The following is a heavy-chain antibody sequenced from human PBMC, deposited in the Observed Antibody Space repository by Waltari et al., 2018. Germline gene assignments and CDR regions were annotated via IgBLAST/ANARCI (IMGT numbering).Heavy chain of an antibody. CDR3: ARRTLTADWYFDL. J-gene: IGHJ2*01. V-gene: IGHV4-38-2*01. D-gene: IGHD4-17*01. CDR1: GYSISSGYY. Sequence: QVQLQESGPGLVKPSETLSLTCAVSGYSISSGYYWGWIRQSPGKGLEWIATIYHSGATYYDPSLQSRLTISIDTSKNEFSLRMRSVTAADTALYYCARRTLTADWYFDLWGRGTLVTVSS. CDR2: IYHSGAT.